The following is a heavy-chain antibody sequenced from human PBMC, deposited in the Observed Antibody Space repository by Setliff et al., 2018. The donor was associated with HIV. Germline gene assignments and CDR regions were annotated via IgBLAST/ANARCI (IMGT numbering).Heavy chain of an antibody. Sequence: SETLSLTCAVYGGSFSGYYWGWIRQPPGKGLEWIGSIYHSGSTYDSPSLKSRVTISVDTSKNQFSLTLNSVTAADTAVYYCARGSRQLTIFGVVFKTNYYFMDVWGKGTAVTVSS. V-gene: IGHV4-34*01. CDR3: ARGSRQLTIFGVVFKTNYYFMDV. CDR1: GGSFSGYY. D-gene: IGHD3-3*01. J-gene: IGHJ6*03. CDR2: IYHSGST.